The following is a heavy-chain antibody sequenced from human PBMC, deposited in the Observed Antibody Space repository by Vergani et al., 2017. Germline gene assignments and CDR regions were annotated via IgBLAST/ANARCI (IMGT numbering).Heavy chain of an antibody. J-gene: IGHJ4*02. CDR1: GASISSYY. CDR3: ARRSGIVYDIFSGTQYFFDF. CDR2: IYRTGRT. V-gene: IGHV4-59*12. D-gene: IGHD3-9*01. Sequence: QVQLQESGPGLVKPSETLSLTCIVSGASISSYYWSWIRQPPGKGLEWIGSIYRTGRTHFNPSLKSRVTISVDTSNNHFSLRLNSLTAADTAVYYCARRSGIVYDIFSGTQYFFDFWGQGTLVTVSS.